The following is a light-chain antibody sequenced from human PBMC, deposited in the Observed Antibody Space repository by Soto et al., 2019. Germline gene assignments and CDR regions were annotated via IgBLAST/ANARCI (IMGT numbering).Light chain of an antibody. Sequence: IMLTPSPGTLSLSPREIATLSCRASQSISTYLAWYQQKPGQAPRLLIYEATKRANGIPARFSGSGSGTDFSLTISSLEPEDFAVYYCHQRYDWPITFGQGARLEIK. CDR1: QSISTY. J-gene: IGKJ5*01. CDR3: HQRYDWPIT. V-gene: IGKV3-11*01. CDR2: EAT.